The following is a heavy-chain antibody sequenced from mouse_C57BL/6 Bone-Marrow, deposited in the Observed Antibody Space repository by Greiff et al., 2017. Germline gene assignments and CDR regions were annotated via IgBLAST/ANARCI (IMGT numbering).Heavy chain of an antibody. J-gene: IGHJ3*01. CDR2: INPYNGGT. D-gene: IGHD2-5*01. Sequence: EVKLVESGPVLVKPGASVKMSCKASGYTFTDYYMNWVKQSPGKSLEWIGAINPYNGGTSYNQKFKGKATLTVDKSSSTAYMELNSLTSEDSAVYYCARRIYSNYVAYWGQGTLVTVSA. CDR3: ARRIYSNYVAY. CDR1: GYTFTDYY. V-gene: IGHV1-19*01.